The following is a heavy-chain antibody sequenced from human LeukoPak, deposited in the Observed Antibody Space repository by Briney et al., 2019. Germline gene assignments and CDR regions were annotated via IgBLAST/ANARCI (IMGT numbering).Heavy chain of an antibody. J-gene: IGHJ4*02. CDR3: ARVPRGYYIIQFDY. Sequence: GGSLRLSCAASGFTFSSYAMHWVRRAPGKGLEWVAVILYDGSNKYYADSVKGRFTISRDNSKNTLYLQMNSLRAEDTAVYYCARVPRGYYIIQFDYWGQGTLVTVSS. V-gene: IGHV3-30-3*01. D-gene: IGHD3-3*01. CDR1: GFTFSSYA. CDR2: ILYDGSNK.